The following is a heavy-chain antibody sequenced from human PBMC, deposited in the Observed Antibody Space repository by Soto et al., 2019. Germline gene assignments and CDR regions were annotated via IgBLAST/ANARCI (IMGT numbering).Heavy chain of an antibody. D-gene: IGHD6-6*01. V-gene: IGHV1-3*01. CDR2: INAGNGNT. CDR3: ARDPPYSSSPYYYYGMDV. Sequence: QVQLVQSGAEVKKPGASVKVSCKASGYTFTSYAMHWVRQAPGQRLEWMGWINAGNGNTKYSQKFQGRVTITRDTSASTAYMEMSSRRYEDTAVYYCARDPPYSSSPYYYYGMDVWGQGTTVTVSS. CDR1: GYTFTSYA. J-gene: IGHJ6*02.